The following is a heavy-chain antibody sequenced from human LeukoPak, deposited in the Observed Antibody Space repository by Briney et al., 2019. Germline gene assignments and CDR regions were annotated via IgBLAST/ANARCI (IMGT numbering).Heavy chain of an antibody. CDR2: FDPEDGET. CDR3: ATGEGGYSGYDFSY. Sequence: ASVKVSCKVSGYTLTELSMHWVRQAPGKGLEWMGGFDPEDGETIYAQKFQGRVTMTEDTSTDTAYMELSSLRSEDTAVYYCATGEGGYSGYDFSYWGQGTLVTVSS. V-gene: IGHV1-24*01. CDR1: GYTLTELS. J-gene: IGHJ4*02. D-gene: IGHD5-12*01.